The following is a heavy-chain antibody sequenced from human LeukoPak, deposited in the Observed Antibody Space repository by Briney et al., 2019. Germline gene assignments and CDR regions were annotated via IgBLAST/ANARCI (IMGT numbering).Heavy chain of an antibody. J-gene: IGHJ6*03. CDR2: ISAYNGNT. V-gene: IGHV1-18*04. CDR3: AFSSYYLQGNYYYMDV. CDR1: GYTFTSYY. Sequence: ASVKVSCKASGYTFTSYYMHWVRQAPGQGLEWMGWISAYNGNTNYAQNLQGRVTMTTDTSPTTVYMELTSLRSDDTAVYYCAFSSYYLQGNYYYMDVWGKGTTVTVSS. D-gene: IGHD1-26*01.